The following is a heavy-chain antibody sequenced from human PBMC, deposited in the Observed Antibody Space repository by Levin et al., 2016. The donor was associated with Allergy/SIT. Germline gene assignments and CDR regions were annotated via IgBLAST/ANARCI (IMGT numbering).Heavy chain of an antibody. CDR1: GGSISSSSYY. J-gene: IGHJ4*02. Sequence: GSLRLSCTVSGGSISSSSYYWGWIRQPPGKGLEWIGSIYYSGSTYYNPSLKSRVTISVDTSKNQFSLKLTSVTAADTAVYYCARDKGGTPGDFFDYWGQGTLVTVSS. V-gene: IGHV4-39*07. CDR2: IYYSGST. D-gene: IGHD1-1*01. CDR3: ARDKGGTPGDFFDY.